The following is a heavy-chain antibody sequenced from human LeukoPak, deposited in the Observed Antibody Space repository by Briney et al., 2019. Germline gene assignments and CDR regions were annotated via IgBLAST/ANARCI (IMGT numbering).Heavy chain of an antibody. CDR3: ARGPPNLGYCSGGSCYSYYY. Sequence: ASVKVSCKASGYTFTSYDINWVRQATGQGLEWMGWMNPNSGNTGYAQKFQGRVTMTRNTSMSTAYMELSSLRSEDTAVYYCARGPPNLGYCSGGSCYSYYYWGQGTLVTVSS. CDR1: GYTFTSYD. J-gene: IGHJ4*02. V-gene: IGHV1-8*01. D-gene: IGHD2-15*01. CDR2: MNPNSGNT.